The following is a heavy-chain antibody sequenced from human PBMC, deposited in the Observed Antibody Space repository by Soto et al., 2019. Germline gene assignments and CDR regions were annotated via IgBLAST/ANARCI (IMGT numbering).Heavy chain of an antibody. CDR2: FDPEGGET. CDR1: GYTLTELS. V-gene: IGHV1-24*01. CDR3: ATPAPGIAAAGYYYGMDV. Sequence: ASVKVSCKVSGYTLTELSMHWVRQAPGKGLEWMGGFDPEGGETIYAQKFQGRVTMTEDTSTDTAYMELSSLRSEDTAVYYCATPAPGIAAAGYYYGMDVWGQGTTVTVSS. J-gene: IGHJ6*02. D-gene: IGHD6-13*01.